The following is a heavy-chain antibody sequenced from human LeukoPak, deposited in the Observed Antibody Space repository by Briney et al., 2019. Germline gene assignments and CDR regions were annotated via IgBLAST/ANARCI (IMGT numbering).Heavy chain of an antibody. CDR1: GYTFTGYY. Sequence: ASVKVSCKASGYTFTGYYMHWVRQAPGQGLEWMGWINPNSGGTNYAQKFQGRATMTRDTSISTAYMELSRLRSDDTAVYYCARDRSTVTTSINAFDIWGQGTMVTVSS. CDR3: ARDRSTVTTSINAFDI. V-gene: IGHV1-2*02. D-gene: IGHD4-17*01. J-gene: IGHJ3*02. CDR2: INPNSGGT.